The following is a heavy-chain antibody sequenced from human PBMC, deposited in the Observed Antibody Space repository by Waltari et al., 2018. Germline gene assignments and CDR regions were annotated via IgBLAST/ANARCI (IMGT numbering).Heavy chain of an antibody. CDR1: AGALATNRHH. CDR2: ISYTGAT. CDR3: ATYVGASIGTAAFDV. J-gene: IGHJ3*01. V-gene: IGHV4-39*01. Sequence: QLHLQVSGPGLVTPSQSLSLSCSASAGALATNRHHWGSLRHTPGKGLDCAATISYTGATYNNPSLKSRVTISGDTSKNQFSLKLNSVTAADTAVYYCATYVGASIGTAAFDVWGQGTMVTVSS. D-gene: IGHD3-16*01.